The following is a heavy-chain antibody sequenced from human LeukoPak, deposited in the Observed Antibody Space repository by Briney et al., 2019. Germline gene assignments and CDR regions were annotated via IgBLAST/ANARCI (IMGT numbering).Heavy chain of an antibody. J-gene: IGHJ5*02. CDR1: GYTFTSYY. V-gene: IGHV1-46*01. CDR3: ARDLDRGVAGPHKLYNWLDP. CDR2: INPSGGST. Sequence: GASVKVSCKASGYTFTSYYMHWVRQAPGQGLEWMGIINPSGGSTSYAQKFQGRVTMTRDTSTSTVYMELSSLRSEDTAVYYCARDLDRGVAGPHKLYNWLDPWGQGTLVTVSS. D-gene: IGHD6-19*01.